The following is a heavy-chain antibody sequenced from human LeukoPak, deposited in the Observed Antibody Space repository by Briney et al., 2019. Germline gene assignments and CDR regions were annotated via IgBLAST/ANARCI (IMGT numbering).Heavy chain of an antibody. CDR3: ARAGVYYGSGNRAWFDP. Sequence: SETLSLTCGVNGGSFSGYYWNWIRQTPGKGLEWIGEINHSGSTNYNPSLKRRVTISVDTSKNQFPLKLSSATAADTAVYYCARAGVYYGSGNRAWFDPWGQGTLVTVSS. V-gene: IGHV4-34*01. CDR2: INHSGST. D-gene: IGHD3-10*01. J-gene: IGHJ5*02. CDR1: GGSFSGYY.